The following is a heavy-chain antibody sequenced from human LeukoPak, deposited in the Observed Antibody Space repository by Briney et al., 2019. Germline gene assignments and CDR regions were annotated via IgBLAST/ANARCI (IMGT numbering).Heavy chain of an antibody. Sequence: ASVKVSCKASGYTFTSYGISWVRQAPGQGLEWMGWISAYNGNTNYAQKLQGRVTMTTDTSTSTAYMELRSLRSDDTALYYCAREKLVATMKYYYYGMDVWGQGTTVTVSS. D-gene: IGHD5-12*01. CDR1: GYTFTSYG. J-gene: IGHJ6*02. CDR2: ISAYNGNT. CDR3: AREKLVATMKYYYYGMDV. V-gene: IGHV1-18*01.